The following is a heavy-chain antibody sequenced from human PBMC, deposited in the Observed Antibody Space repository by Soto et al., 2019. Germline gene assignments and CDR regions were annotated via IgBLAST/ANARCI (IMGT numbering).Heavy chain of an antibody. CDR2: IYHSGST. D-gene: IGHD3-3*01. CDR3: AAPDFWSGYYPRYGMDV. V-gene: IGHV4-4*02. J-gene: IGHJ6*02. CDR1: GGSISSSNW. Sequence: PSETLSLTCAVSGGSISSSNWWSWVRQPPGKGLEWIGEIYHSGSTNYNPSLKSRVTISVDKSKNQFSLKLSSVTAADTAVYYCAAPDFWSGYYPRYGMDVWGQGTTVTVSS.